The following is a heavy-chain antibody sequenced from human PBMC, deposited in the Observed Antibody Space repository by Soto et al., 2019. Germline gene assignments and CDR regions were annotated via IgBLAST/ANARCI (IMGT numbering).Heavy chain of an antibody. Sequence: SETLSLTCDVSSGSLSHGPYSWTWIRQPQGKGLEWIGCIYQSGNTYYNPSLKSRVTISVNRSKNQFSLKLNSVTAADTAVYYCXRSAAEPPLYYYFGMDVWGQGTTVTVSS. J-gene: IGHJ6*02. CDR2: IYQSGNT. V-gene: IGHV4-30-2*01. D-gene: IGHD6-13*01. CDR1: SGSLSHGPYS. CDR3: XRSAAEPPLYYYFGMDV.